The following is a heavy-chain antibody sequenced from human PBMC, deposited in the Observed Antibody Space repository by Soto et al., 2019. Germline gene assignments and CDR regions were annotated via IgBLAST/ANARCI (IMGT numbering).Heavy chain of an antibody. CDR1: GGTFSRSA. D-gene: IGHD1-1*01. Sequence: QVQLAQSGAEVTKPGSSVKVSCKASGGTFSRSAISWVRQAPGQRLEWMGGFVSIFATTDYAQKFQGRLTITADESTSTVYMELRSLTSDDTAIYYCARGRSSDWNHSLQQEDWGPGTLVTVSS. J-gene: IGHJ4*02. V-gene: IGHV1-69*01. CDR3: ARGRSSDWNHSLQQED. CDR2: FVSIFATT.